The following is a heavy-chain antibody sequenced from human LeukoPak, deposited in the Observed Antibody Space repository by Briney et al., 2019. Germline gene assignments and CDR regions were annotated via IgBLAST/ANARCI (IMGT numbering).Heavy chain of an antibody. V-gene: IGHV1-69*13. CDR3: ARRGDYSSGWYWFDP. J-gene: IGHJ5*02. CDR1: GGTFSSYA. D-gene: IGHD6-19*01. Sequence: ASVKVSCKASGGTFSSYAISWVRQAPGQGLEWMGGIIPIFGTANYAQKFQGRVTITADESTSTAYMELSSLRSEDTAVYYCARRGDYSSGWYWFDPWGQGTLVTVSS. CDR2: IIPIFGTA.